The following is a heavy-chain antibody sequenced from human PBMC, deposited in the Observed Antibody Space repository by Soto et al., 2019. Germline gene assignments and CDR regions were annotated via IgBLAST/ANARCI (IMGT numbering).Heavy chain of an antibody. CDR3: ATNWGAYYYDSSGYYLGY. D-gene: IGHD3-22*01. CDR1: GFTFSSYA. CDR2: ISYDGSNK. V-gene: IGHV3-30-3*01. J-gene: IGHJ4*02. Sequence: GWSLRLSCAASGFTFSSYAMHLVRQVPGKGLEWVAVISYDGSNKYYADSVKGRFTISRDNSKNTLYLQMNSLRAEDTAVYYCATNWGAYYYDSSGYYLGYWGEGTLVTVSS.